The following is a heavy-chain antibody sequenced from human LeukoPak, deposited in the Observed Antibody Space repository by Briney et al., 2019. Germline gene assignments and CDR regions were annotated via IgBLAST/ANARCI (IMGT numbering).Heavy chain of an antibody. CDR2: ISAYNGNT. J-gene: IGHJ4*02. V-gene: IGHV1-18*01. CDR1: GYTFTSYG. D-gene: IGHD6-6*01. Sequence: GASVKVSCKASGYTFTSYGISWVRQAPGQGLEWMGWISAYNGNTNYAQKLQGRVTMTTDTSTSTAYMELRSLRSDDTAVYYCVRDRLSFSSSSGQNYWGQGTLVTVSS. CDR3: VRDRLSFSSSSGQNY.